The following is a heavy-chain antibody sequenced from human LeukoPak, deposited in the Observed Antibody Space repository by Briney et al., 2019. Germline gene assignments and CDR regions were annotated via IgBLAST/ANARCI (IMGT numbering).Heavy chain of an antibody. CDR3: ARRTYFYDGSGYYFDY. CDR1: GGSISSYY. CDR2: IYYSGST. Sequence: KPSETLSLTCTFSGGSISSYYWSWIRQPPGKGLECIGYIYYSGSTNYNPSLKSRVTISVDTSKNQFSLKLSSVTAADTAVYYCARRTYFYDGSGYYFDYWGQGTLVTVSS. V-gene: IGHV4-59*01. D-gene: IGHD3-22*01. J-gene: IGHJ4*02.